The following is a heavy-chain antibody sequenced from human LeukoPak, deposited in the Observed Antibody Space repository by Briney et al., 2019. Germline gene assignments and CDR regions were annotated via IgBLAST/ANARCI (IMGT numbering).Heavy chain of an antibody. CDR3: ARAMNSWFLLDLDY. CDR2: ISAYNGNT. J-gene: IGHJ4*02. V-gene: IGHV1-18*01. D-gene: IGHD3-22*01. CDR1: GHTFTNYG. Sequence: ASVKVSCKASGHTFTNYGITWVRQAPGQGLEWMGWISAYNGNTNYAQKFQGRVTMTRDTSFSTAYMALSSLRSDDTAMYYCARAMNSWFLLDLDYWGQGNLVTVSS.